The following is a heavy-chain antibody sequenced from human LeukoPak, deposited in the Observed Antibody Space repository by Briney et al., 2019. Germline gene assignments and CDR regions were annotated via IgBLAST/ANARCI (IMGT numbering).Heavy chain of an antibody. Sequence: ASVKVSCKASGGTFSSYAISWVRQAPGQGLEWMGGIIPIFGTANYAQKFQGRVTITADESTSTAYMELSSLRSEDTAVYYCARDHEAIWFGEFILAPHHRIYGMDVWGQGTTVTVSS. V-gene: IGHV1-69*13. CDR1: GGTFSSYA. J-gene: IGHJ6*02. CDR2: IIPIFGTA. D-gene: IGHD3-10*01. CDR3: ARDHEAIWFGEFILAPHHRIYGMDV.